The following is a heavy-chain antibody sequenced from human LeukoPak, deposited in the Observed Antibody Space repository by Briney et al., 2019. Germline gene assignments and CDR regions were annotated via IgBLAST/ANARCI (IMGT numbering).Heavy chain of an antibody. CDR3: ARGGGITIFGGVPDYYYYYMDV. V-gene: IGHV3-74*01. J-gene: IGHJ6*03. CDR1: GFTFSSYW. Sequence: GESLRLSCAASGFTFSSYWMHWVRQAPGKGLVWVSRINTDGSSTSYADSVKGRFTISRDNAKNTLYLQMNSLRAEDTAVYYCARGGGITIFGGVPDYYYYYMDVWGKGTTVTVSS. D-gene: IGHD3-3*01. CDR2: INTDGSST.